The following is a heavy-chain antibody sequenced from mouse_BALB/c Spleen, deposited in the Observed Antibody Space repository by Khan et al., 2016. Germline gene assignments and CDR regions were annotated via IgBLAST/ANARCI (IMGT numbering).Heavy chain of an antibody. CDR3: ATKVYYFDY. Sequence: EVELVESGGGLVKPGGSLKFPCAASGFTFSSYAMSWVRQTPEKRLEWVASISSGGSSFYPDILKDRFTISRDNARNILYLQMSSLRSEDTAMYYCATKVYYFDYWGQGTTLTVSS. CDR1: GFTFSSYA. V-gene: IGHV5-6-5*01. CDR2: ISSGGSS. J-gene: IGHJ2*01.